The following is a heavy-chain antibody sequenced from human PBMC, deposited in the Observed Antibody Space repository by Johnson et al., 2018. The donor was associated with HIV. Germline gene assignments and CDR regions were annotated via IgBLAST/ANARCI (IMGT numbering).Heavy chain of an antibody. Sequence: VQLVESGGGVVQPGGSLRLSCAASGFSFSTYAMHWVRQAPGKGLEYVAAISKNGDSTFYADSVKGRFTIFRDNAKNTLSLQMGSLRVEDMGIYYCAMPYYFDRGVYEWGQGTLVTVSS. CDR3: AMPYYFDRGVYE. CDR1: GFSFSTYA. V-gene: IGHV3-64*07. J-gene: IGHJ3*01. CDR2: ISKNGDST. D-gene: IGHD5/OR15-5a*01.